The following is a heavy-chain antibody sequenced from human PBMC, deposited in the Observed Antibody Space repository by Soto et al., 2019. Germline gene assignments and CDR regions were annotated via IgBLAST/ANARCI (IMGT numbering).Heavy chain of an antibody. V-gene: IGHV1-18*01. D-gene: IGHD4-17*01. Sequence: GASVKVSCKASGYTLTSYGISWVRQAPGQGLEWMGWISAHNGNTNYAQKLQGRVTMTSDTSTSTAYMELRSLRSDDTAVYYCARTTVTPTYAFDIWGQGTMVTVSS. J-gene: IGHJ3*02. CDR1: GYTLTSYG. CDR2: ISAHNGNT. CDR3: ARTTVTPTYAFDI.